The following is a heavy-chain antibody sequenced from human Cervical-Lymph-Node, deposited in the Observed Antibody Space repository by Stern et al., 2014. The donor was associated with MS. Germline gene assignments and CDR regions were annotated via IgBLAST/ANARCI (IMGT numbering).Heavy chain of an antibody. V-gene: IGHV4-30-4*01. J-gene: IGHJ5*02. Sequence: QVQLQESGPGLVKPSQTLSLTCTVSGASISSGDFYWSWIRQPPGKGLEWIGHIYYSGSTYYIPSLMSRVIISVDTSKNQFSLKLSSVTAADTAVYYCARDVQDIWFDPWGQGTLVTVSS. CDR2: IYYSGST. CDR3: ARDVQDIWFDP. CDR1: GASISSGDFY. D-gene: IGHD2-15*01.